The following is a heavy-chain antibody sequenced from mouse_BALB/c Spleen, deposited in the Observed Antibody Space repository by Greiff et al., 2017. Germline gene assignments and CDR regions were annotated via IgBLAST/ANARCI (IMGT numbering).Heavy chain of an antibody. Sequence: EVMLVESGGGLVKPGGSLKLSCAASGFTFSSYAMSWVRQTPEKRLEWVASISSGGSTYYPDSVKGRFTISRDNARNILYLQMSSLRSEDTAMYYCARRKLLRSLYWYFDVWGAGTTVTVSS. CDR2: ISSGGST. CDR1: GFTFSSYA. V-gene: IGHV5-6-5*01. D-gene: IGHD1-1*01. J-gene: IGHJ1*01. CDR3: ARRKLLRSLYWYFDV.